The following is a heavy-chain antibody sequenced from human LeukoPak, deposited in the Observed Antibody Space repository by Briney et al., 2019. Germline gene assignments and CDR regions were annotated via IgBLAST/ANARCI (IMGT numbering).Heavy chain of an antibody. V-gene: IGHV4-34*01. Sequence: SETLSLTCAVFGGSFRGYYWSWIRQPPGKGLEWIGEINHSGSANYNPSLKSRVTIPEDTSKNQFSLKLSSVTAADTAVYYCVRGIKYFDYWGQGTLVTVSS. J-gene: IGHJ4*02. CDR2: INHSGSA. CDR3: VRGIKYFDY. CDR1: GGSFRGYY.